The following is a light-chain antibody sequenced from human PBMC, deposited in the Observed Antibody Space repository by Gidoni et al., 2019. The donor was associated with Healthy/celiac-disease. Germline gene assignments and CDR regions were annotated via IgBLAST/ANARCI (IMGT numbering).Light chain of an antibody. V-gene: IGKV3-15*01. CDR2: GAS. CDR1: QSVSSN. J-gene: IGKJ4*01. Sequence: EIVVTKSPATLSVSPGERATLSCRASQSVSSNLAWYQQKPGQAPRLLIYGASTRATGIPARFSGSGSGTEFTLTISSLQSEDFAVYYCQQYNNWPPITFXGXTKVEIK. CDR3: QQYNNWPPIT.